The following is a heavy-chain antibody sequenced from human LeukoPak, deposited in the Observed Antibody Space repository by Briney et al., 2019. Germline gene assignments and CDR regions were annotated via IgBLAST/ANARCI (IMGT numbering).Heavy chain of an antibody. CDR3: ARPNASGYSYGYDY. J-gene: IGHJ4*02. D-gene: IGHD5-18*01. CDR1: GGTFSSYA. Sequence: SVKVSCKAYGGTFSSYAISWVRQAPGQGLEWMGGIIPIFGTANYAQKFQGRVTITTDESTSTAYMELSSLRSEDKAVYYCARPNASGYSYGYDYWGQGTLVTVSS. V-gene: IGHV1-69*05. CDR2: IIPIFGTA.